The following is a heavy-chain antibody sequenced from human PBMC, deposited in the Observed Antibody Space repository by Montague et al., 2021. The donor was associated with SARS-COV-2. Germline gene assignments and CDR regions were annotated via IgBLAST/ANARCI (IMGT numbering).Heavy chain of an antibody. CDR1: GGSVSSSGYY. D-gene: IGHD3-9*01. J-gene: IGHJ3*02. CDR3: ARSYYDILTNYYDAFDI. CDR2: IDWDDDX. V-gene: IGHV2-70*16. Sequence: TLSLTCTVSGGSVSSSGYYWGWIRQPPGKALEWLARIDWDDDXFYXTSLKTRLTISKDTSKNQVVLTMTNMDPVDTATYYCARSYYDILTNYYDAFDIWGQGTMVTVSS.